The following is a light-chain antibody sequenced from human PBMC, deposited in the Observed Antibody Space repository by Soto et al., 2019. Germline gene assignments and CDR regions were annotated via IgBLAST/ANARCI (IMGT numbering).Light chain of an antibody. CDR1: SSNIGSNY. Sequence: QSVLTQPPSASGTPGQRVTISCSGSSSNIGSNYVYWYQQLPGTAPKLLIYRNNQRPSGVPDRFSGSKSGTSDSLAISGLRSEDEVEYYGAAWEDSLSRSVFGGGTKLTVL. CDR3: AAWEDSLSRSV. J-gene: IGLJ3*02. V-gene: IGLV1-47*01. CDR2: RNN.